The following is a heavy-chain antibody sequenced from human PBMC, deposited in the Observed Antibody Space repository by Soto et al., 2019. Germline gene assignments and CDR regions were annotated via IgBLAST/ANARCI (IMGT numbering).Heavy chain of an antibody. Sequence: GASVKVSCKASGSTFTSYGISWVRQAPGQGLEWMGWISAYNGNTNYAQKLQGRVTMTTDTSTSTAYMELRSLRSDDTAVYYCARDGLPYNWNDPSSPNNWFDPWGQGTLVTVSS. J-gene: IGHJ5*02. CDR2: ISAYNGNT. D-gene: IGHD1-20*01. CDR3: ARDGLPYNWNDPSSPNNWFDP. CDR1: GSTFTSYG. V-gene: IGHV1-18*01.